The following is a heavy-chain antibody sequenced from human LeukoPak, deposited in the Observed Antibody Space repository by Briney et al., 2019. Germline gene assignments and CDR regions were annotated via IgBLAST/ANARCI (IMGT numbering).Heavy chain of an antibody. CDR3: AKLGSSGWYVVD. Sequence: GGSLRLSCAPSGFTFSSYAMSWVRQAPGKGLEWVSVISGSGGSTYYADSVKGRFTISRDNSKNTLYLQMNSLRAEDTAVYYCAKLGSSGWYVVDWGQGTLVTVSS. CDR2: ISGSGGST. J-gene: IGHJ4*02. V-gene: IGHV3-23*01. D-gene: IGHD6-19*01. CDR1: GFTFSSYA.